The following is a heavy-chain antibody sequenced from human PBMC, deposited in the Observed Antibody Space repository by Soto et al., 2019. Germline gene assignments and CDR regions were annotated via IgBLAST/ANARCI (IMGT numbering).Heavy chain of an antibody. Sequence: SAPMSLTFTVSGGSIRSNDRSGLRHPPGKGLEWIGYIYYSGSTNYNPSLKSRVTISVDTSKNQFSLKLSSVTAADTAVYYCARQEGYSSSWYPFDYWGQGTLVTVS. V-gene: IGHV4-59*08. CDR2: IYYSGST. D-gene: IGHD6-13*01. J-gene: IGHJ4*02. CDR3: ARQEGYSSSWYPFDY. CDR1: GGSIRSND.